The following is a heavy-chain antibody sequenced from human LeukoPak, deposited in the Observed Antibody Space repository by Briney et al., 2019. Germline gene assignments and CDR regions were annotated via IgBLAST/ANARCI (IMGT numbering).Heavy chain of an antibody. D-gene: IGHD3-22*01. CDR1: GFTFSNSW. CDR2: INTDGSST. CDR3: ARATPYYDSSGDAFDI. Sequence: GGSLRLSCAASGFTFSNSWVHWVRQVPGKGLVRVSRINTDGSSTSYADSVKGRFTISRDNAKNTLYLQMNSLRAEDTAVYYCARATPYYDSSGDAFDIWGQGTMVTVSS. J-gene: IGHJ3*02. V-gene: IGHV3-74*01.